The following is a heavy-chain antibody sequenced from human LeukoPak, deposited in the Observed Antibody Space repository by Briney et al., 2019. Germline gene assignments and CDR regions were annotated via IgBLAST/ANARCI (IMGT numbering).Heavy chain of an antibody. CDR3: SKATLGAYAGAVCYYLDA. V-gene: IGHV3-23*01. J-gene: IGHJ6*03. CDR1: EFSISHYA. D-gene: IGHD2-21*02. Sequence: GGSLRLSCTASEFSISHYAMSWVRQAPGKGLEWVSADTSSTTSTYYASSVRGRFTISRDNSMNTLYLQMNSLRADDTAVYYCSKATLGAYAGAVCYYLDAWGKRNTVIVSS. CDR2: DTSSTTST.